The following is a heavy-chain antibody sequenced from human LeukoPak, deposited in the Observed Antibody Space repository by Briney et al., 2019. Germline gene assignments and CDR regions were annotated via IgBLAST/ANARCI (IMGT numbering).Heavy chain of an antibody. V-gene: IGHV6-1*01. Sequence: SQTLSLTCAISGDSVSSNSAAWNWIRQSPSRGLEWLGRTYYRSKWYNDYAVSVKSRITINPDTSKNQSSLQLNSVTPEDTAVYYCARAARNHYYASEPPFDPSGQGTLVTVSS. J-gene: IGHJ5*02. CDR1: GDSVSSNSAA. CDR2: TYYRSKWYN. D-gene: IGHD3-22*01. CDR3: ARAARNHYYASEPPFDP.